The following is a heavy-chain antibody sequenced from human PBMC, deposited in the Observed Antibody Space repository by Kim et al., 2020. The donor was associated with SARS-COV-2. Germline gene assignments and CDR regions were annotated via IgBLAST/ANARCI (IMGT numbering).Heavy chain of an antibody. CDR2: ISSNGYTT. CDR3: ARVESGERYFDY. D-gene: IGHD3-16*01. J-gene: IGHJ4*02. Sequence: GGSLRLSCAASGFTFSNYAMHWVRQVPGKGLEYVSAISSNGYTTYYANSVKGRFTISRDNSKNTLYLQMGNLRAEDMAVYYCARVESGERYFDYWGQGTLVTVSS. CDR1: GFTFSNYA. V-gene: IGHV3-64*01.